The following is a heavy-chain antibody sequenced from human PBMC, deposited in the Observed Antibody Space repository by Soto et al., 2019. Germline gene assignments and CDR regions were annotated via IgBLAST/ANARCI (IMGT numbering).Heavy chain of an antibody. J-gene: IGHJ6*02. D-gene: IGHD3-3*02. V-gene: IGHV3-13*01. CDR3: VRELDGPHYYGLDV. Sequence: GGSLRLSCAASGFTFSSYDMHWVRQDVGKGLEWVSAIAVAGYTYYAGSVKGRFTISRDNVRNTLYLQMNSLNVEDTAVYYCVRELDGPHYYGLDVWGQGTTVTVSS. CDR2: IAVAGYT. CDR1: GFTFSSYD.